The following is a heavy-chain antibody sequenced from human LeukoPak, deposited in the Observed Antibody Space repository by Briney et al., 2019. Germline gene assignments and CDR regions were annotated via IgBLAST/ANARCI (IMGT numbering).Heavy chain of an antibody. J-gene: IGHJ3*02. CDR2: IYYSGST. Sequence: TLSLTCTVSGGSISSGDYYWSWIRQPPGKGLEWIGYIYYSGSTYYNPSLKSRVTISVDTSKNQFSLKLSSVTAADTAVYYCARESLTRDGSGSYVAFDIWGQGTMVTVSS. CDR1: GGSISSGDYY. CDR3: ARESLTRDGSGSYVAFDI. V-gene: IGHV4-30-4*08. D-gene: IGHD3-10*01.